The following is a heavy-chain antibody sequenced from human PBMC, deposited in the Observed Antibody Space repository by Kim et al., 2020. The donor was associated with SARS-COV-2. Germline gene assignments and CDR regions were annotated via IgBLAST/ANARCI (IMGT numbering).Heavy chain of an antibody. CDR2: IYYSGST. V-gene: IGHV4-59*01. J-gene: IGHJ4*02. CDR1: GGSISSYY. D-gene: IGHD6-19*01. Sequence: SETLSLTCTVSGGSISSYYWSWIRQPPGKGLEWIGYIYYSGSTNYNPSLKSRVTISVDTSKNQFSLKLSSVTAADTAVYYCARLSIAVAGAFDYWGQGTL. CDR3: ARLSIAVAGAFDY.